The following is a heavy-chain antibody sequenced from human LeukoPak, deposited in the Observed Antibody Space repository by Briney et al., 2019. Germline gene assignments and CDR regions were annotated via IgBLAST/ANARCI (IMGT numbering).Heavy chain of an antibody. CDR1: GGSISSGDYS. Sequence: SQTLSLTCTVSGGSISSGDYSWSWIRQPPGKGLEWIGYIYYSGSTYYNPSLKSRVTISVDTSKNQFSLKLSSVTAADTAVYYCAREDYDSSGYNYFDYWGQGTLVTVSS. J-gene: IGHJ4*02. V-gene: IGHV4-30-4*01. CDR3: AREDYDSSGYNYFDY. D-gene: IGHD3-22*01. CDR2: IYYSGST.